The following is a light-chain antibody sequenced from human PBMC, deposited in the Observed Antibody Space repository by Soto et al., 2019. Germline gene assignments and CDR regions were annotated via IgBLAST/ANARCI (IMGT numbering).Light chain of an antibody. CDR2: GAS. J-gene: IGKJ1*01. CDR3: QQYNNWPRT. Sequence: EVAMAHSPVAVSLTPGERATLSCRASQRVNINLAWYQQIPGQAPRLLIYGASTRATGIPARFSGSGSGTEFTLTISSLQSEDFGGYCCQQYNNWPRTFGQGTKVDIK. CDR1: QRVNIN. V-gene: IGKV3-15*01.